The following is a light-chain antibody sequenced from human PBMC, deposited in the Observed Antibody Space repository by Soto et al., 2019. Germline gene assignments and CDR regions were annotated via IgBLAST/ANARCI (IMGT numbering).Light chain of an antibody. Sequence: DIVMTQSPLSLPVTPGEPASISCRSSQSLPHSNGYNYLDWYLQKPGQSPQLLIYLGSNRASGVPDRFSGSGSGTDFTLKISRVEAEDVGVYYCMQPLQSWTFGQGTKVDI. CDR3: MQPLQSWT. CDR2: LGS. CDR1: QSLPHSNGYNY. J-gene: IGKJ1*01. V-gene: IGKV2-28*01.